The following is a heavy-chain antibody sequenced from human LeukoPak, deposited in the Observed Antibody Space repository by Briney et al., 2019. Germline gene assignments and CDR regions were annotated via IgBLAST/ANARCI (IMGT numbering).Heavy chain of an antibody. V-gene: IGHV4-59*01. CDR2: IYYSGST. J-gene: IGHJ3*02. D-gene: IGHD3-10*01. CDR3: ARGGGRNAFDI. Sequence: PSETLSLTCTVSGGSIGSYYWSWIRQPPGKGLEWIGYIYYSGSTNYNPSLKSRVTISVDTSKNQFSLKLSSVTAADTAVYYCARGGGRNAFDIWGQGTMVTVSS. CDR1: GGSIGSYY.